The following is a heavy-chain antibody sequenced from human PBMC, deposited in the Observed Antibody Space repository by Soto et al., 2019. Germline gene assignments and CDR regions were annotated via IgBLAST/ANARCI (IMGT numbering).Heavy chain of an antibody. CDR1: GGSFSPNY. CDR3: ARIGLYDSDDYYYPDY. CDR2: IYYGGTT. V-gene: IGHV4-59*01. D-gene: IGHD3-22*01. J-gene: IGHJ4*02. Sequence: SETLSLTCTVSGGSFSPNYWSWFRQPPGKGLEWVGYIYYGGTTSYNPSLKSRVTISLETSKSQFSLKLSSVTAADTAVYYCARIGLYDSDDYYYPDYWGQGTLVTVS.